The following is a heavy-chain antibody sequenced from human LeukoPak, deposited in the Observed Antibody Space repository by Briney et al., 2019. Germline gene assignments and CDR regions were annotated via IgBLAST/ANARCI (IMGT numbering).Heavy chain of an antibody. Sequence: ASVKVSCKASGYTFTGYYMHWVRQAPGQGLEWMGWMNPNSGNTGYAQKFQGRLTITRNTSIGTAYLELSSLRSEDTAVYYCAAPNGGSLSFDSWGQGTLVTVSS. CDR3: AAPNGGSLSFDS. J-gene: IGHJ4*02. V-gene: IGHV1-8*03. CDR2: MNPNSGNT. CDR1: GYTFTGYY. D-gene: IGHD7-27*01.